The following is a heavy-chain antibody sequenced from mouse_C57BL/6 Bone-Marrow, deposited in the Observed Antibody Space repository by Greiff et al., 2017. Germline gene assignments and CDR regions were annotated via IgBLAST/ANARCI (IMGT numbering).Heavy chain of an antibody. J-gene: IGHJ3*01. D-gene: IGHD1-1*01. CDR1: GYTFTSYD. V-gene: IGHV1-85*01. Sequence: VHLVESGPELVKPGASVKLSCKASGYTFTSYDINWVKQRPGQGLEWIGWIYPRDGSPKYNEKFKGKATLTVDTSSSTAYMELHSLTSEDSAVYFCARAYYGSKSWFAYGGQGTLVTVSA. CDR2: IYPRDGSP. CDR3: ARAYYGSKSWFAY.